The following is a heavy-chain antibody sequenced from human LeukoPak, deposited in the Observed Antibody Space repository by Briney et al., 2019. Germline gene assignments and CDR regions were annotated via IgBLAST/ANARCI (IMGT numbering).Heavy chain of an antibody. CDR1: GGSISSSSSDYY. CDR2: ISYSGST. D-gene: IGHD2-15*01. J-gene: IGHJ4*02. Sequence: SETLSLTCTVSGGSISSSSSDYYWGWVRQPPGKGLEWIGSISYSGSTYYNPSLKSRVTISADTSSNQFSLKLTSVTAADTAVYYCASIYCSGGSCYFDYWGQGTLVTVSS. V-gene: IGHV4-39*01. CDR3: ASIYCSGGSCYFDY.